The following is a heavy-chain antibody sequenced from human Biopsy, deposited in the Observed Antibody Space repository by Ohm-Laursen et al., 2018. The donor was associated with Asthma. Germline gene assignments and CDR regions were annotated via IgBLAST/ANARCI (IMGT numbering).Heavy chain of an antibody. V-gene: IGHV3-53*01. CDR1: GFAISRDH. Sequence: SLRLSCTASGFAISRDHMFWVRQAPGKGLEWVSVIYSGGTSHTADSVRGRFTISRDYSKNTLYLQMHSLRAEDTAVYYCARGDSSNWSHYYFDYWGQGTLVTVSS. CDR2: IYSGGTS. J-gene: IGHJ4*02. CDR3: ARGDSSNWSHYYFDY. D-gene: IGHD3-22*01.